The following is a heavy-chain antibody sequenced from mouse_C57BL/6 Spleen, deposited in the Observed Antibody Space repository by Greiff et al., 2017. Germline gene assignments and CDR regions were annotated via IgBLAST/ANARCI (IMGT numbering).Heavy chain of an antibody. CDR3: ARAYWSYYFDY. CDR1: GFTFSDYG. V-gene: IGHV5-17*01. J-gene: IGHJ2*01. CDR2: ISSGSSTI. Sequence: EVQLVESGGGLVKPGGSLKLSCAASGFTFSDYGMHWVRQAPEKGLGWVADISSGSSTIYYADTVKGRFTISRDNAKNTLFLQMTSLRSEDTALYYCARAYWSYYFDYWGQGTTLTVSS. D-gene: IGHD4-1*01.